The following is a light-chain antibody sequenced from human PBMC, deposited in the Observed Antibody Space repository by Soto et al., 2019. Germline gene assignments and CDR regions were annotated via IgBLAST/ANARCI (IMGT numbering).Light chain of an antibody. CDR1: QGISNN. CDR3: QQLNNYPRALT. V-gene: IGKV1-9*01. Sequence: DIQLTQSPSFLSASVGDRVTITCRAGQGISNNLAWYQHNPGKPPKLLIYGASTLQSGVPSRFSGSGSGTEFTLTISSLQPEDFATYYCQQLNNYPRALTFGGGTKVEIK. J-gene: IGKJ4*01. CDR2: GAS.